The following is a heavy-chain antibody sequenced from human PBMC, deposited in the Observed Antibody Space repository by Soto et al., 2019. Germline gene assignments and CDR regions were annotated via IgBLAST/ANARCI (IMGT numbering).Heavy chain of an antibody. CDR1: GGSFSGYY. Sequence: QVQLQQWGAGLLKPSETLSLTCAVYGGSFSGYYWSWIRQPPGKGLEWIGEINHSGSTNYNPSLKSRVTISVDTPKNQFSLKLSSVTAADTAVYYCARVSSIALPDYWGQGTLVTVSS. V-gene: IGHV4-34*01. CDR3: ARVSSIALPDY. D-gene: IGHD6-6*01. J-gene: IGHJ4*02. CDR2: INHSGST.